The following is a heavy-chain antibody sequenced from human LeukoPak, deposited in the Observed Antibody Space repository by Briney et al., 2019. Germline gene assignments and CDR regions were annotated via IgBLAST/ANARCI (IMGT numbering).Heavy chain of an antibody. Sequence: GGSLRLSCAASGFTFSNYWMHWVRQAPGKGLVWVSRINSDESSTTYADSVKGRFTISRDDSKNTLSLQMNSLRVEDTATYYCARDLAWGAFDYWGQGTLVTVSS. D-gene: IGHD7-27*01. J-gene: IGHJ4*02. CDR3: ARDLAWGAFDY. V-gene: IGHV3-74*01. CDR2: INSDESST. CDR1: GFTFSNYW.